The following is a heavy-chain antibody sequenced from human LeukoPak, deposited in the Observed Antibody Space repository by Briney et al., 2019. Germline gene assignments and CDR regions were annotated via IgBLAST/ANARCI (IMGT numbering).Heavy chain of an antibody. CDR1: GFTFSSYD. D-gene: IGHD2-2*01. CDR2: IGTAGDT. J-gene: IGHJ5*02. Sequence: GGSLRLSCAASGFTFSSYDMHWVRQATGRGLEWVSAIGTAGDTYYPGSVKGRFTISRENAKNSLYLQMNSLRAGDTAVYYCARGYCSSTSCSKGNWFDPWGQGTLVTVSS. V-gene: IGHV3-13*01. CDR3: ARGYCSSTSCSKGNWFDP.